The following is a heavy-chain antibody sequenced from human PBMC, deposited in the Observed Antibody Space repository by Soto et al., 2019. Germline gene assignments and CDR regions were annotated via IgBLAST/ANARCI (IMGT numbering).Heavy chain of an antibody. CDR1: GGSISSSSYY. D-gene: IGHD3-22*01. J-gene: IGHJ6*02. Sequence: QLHLQESGPGLVKPSETLSLTCTVSGGSISSSSYYWGWIRQPPGKGLEWIGTVYYGGSTYYNPSLKSRVTISVETSESQFSLKLSSVTAADTAVYYCAGGDYYHSSGYYFYYYTMDVWGQGTTVTVSS. V-gene: IGHV4-39*01. CDR3: AGGDYYHSSGYYFYYYTMDV. CDR2: VYYGGST.